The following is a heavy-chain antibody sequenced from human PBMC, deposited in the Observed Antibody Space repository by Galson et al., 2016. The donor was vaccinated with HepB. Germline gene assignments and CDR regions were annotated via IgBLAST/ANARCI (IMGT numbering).Heavy chain of an antibody. Sequence: QSGAQVKKPGESLRLSCKASGYSFTSYWIHWVRQMPGKGLEWMGAIDPTDSNTNYSPSFQGHVTLSAYKSVNTAYLQWSNLKASDTATYYCARAYNWDDEDSGLDVWGQGTSVTVSS. J-gene: IGHJ6*02. CDR1: GYSFTSYW. CDR3: ARAYNWDDEDSGLDV. CDR2: IDPTDSNT. V-gene: IGHV5-10-1*01. D-gene: IGHD1-1*01.